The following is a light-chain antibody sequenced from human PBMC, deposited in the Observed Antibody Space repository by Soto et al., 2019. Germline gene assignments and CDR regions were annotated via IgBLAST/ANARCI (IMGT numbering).Light chain of an antibody. Sequence: AIRMTQSPSSLSASTGDRVTITCRASQGISSYLAWYQQKPGKAPKLLIYAASTLQSGVPSRCSGSGSGTDFTLTISCLQSEDFATYYFQQYYSYPRTFGQGTKVEIK. CDR1: QGISSY. CDR2: AAS. J-gene: IGKJ1*01. V-gene: IGKV1-8*01. CDR3: QQYYSYPRT.